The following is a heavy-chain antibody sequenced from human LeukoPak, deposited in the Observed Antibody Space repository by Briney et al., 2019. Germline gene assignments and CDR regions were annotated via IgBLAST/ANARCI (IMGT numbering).Heavy chain of an antibody. Sequence: SAKVSCKASGGTFSSYTISWVRQAPGQGLEWMGRIIPILGIANYAQMFQGRVTITADKSTSTAYMELSSLRSEDTAVYYCARDAYCSGGSCYGNNWFDPWGQGTLVTVSS. CDR2: IIPILGIA. J-gene: IGHJ5*02. D-gene: IGHD2-15*01. CDR3: ARDAYCSGGSCYGNNWFDP. V-gene: IGHV1-69*04. CDR1: GGTFSSYT.